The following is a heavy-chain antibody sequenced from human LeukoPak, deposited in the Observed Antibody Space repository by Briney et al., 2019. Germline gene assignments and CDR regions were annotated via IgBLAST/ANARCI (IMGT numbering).Heavy chain of an antibody. CDR1: GFTFTNCA. D-gene: IGHD3-10*01. J-gene: IGHJ3*02. V-gene: IGHV3-30-3*01. CDR3: AGVLLWFGELWAFDI. CDR2: ISYDGSNK. Sequence: GGSLRLSCAASGFTFTNCAMSWVRQAPGKGLEWVAVISYDGSNKYYADSVKGRFTISRDNSKNTLYLQMNSLRAEDTAVYYCAGVLLWFGELWAFDIWGQGTMVTVSS.